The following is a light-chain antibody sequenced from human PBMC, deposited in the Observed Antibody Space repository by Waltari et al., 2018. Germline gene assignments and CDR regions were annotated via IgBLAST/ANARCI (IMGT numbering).Light chain of an antibody. CDR2: GAS. Sequence: EIVMTQSPATLSVSPGERATLSYRASQTVSTNLAWYQQKRGQAPRLLIYGASTRATGIPARFSGSGSGTEFTLTISSLQSEDFAVYYCQQYNNWSFGQGTKLEIK. CDR3: QQYNNWS. CDR1: QTVSTN. V-gene: IGKV3D-15*01. J-gene: IGKJ2*01.